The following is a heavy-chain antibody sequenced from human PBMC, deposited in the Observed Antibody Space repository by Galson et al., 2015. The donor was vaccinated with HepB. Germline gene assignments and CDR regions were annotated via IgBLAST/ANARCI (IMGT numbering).Heavy chain of an antibody. CDR2: IYYSGST. Sequence: TLSLTCAVSGDSITDAYWSWFRQPPGKGLEWIAYIYYSGSTSYNPSLNSRVSISLDTSKNQLSLQLTSVTAADTAVYYCAKRAGTFWGREPWSPSPQ. V-gene: IGHV4-59*03. J-gene: IGHJ4*02. CDR1: GDSITDAY. CDR3: AKRAGTF. D-gene: IGHD6-19*01.